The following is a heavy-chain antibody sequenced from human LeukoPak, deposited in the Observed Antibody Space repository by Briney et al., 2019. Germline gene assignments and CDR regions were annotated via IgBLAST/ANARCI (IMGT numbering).Heavy chain of an antibody. CDR1: GITFRSYG. V-gene: IGHV3-30*18. CDR2: ISYDGNHK. CDR3: AKAARGDTVTSIVGLNWFDP. Sequence: GRSLRLSCAASGITFRSYGMHWVRQAPGKGLEWVAVISYDGNHKYYADSVKGRSSISRDNSKNTLYLQMNSLRADDTAVYYCAKAARGDTVTSIVGLNWFDPWGQGTLVTVSS. J-gene: IGHJ5*02. D-gene: IGHD4-17*01.